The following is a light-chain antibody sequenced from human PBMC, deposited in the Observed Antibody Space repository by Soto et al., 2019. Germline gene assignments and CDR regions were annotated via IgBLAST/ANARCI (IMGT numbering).Light chain of an antibody. CDR2: KAS. V-gene: IGKV1-5*03. CDR1: QSISIW. CDR3: QQYNSYSWT. J-gene: IGKJ1*01. Sequence: DIQMTQSPSTLSASVGDRVSITCRASQSISIWLAWYQQKPGKAPKLLIYKASSLESGVPSRFSGSGSGTEFTLTINSLQPDDSATYYCQQYNSYSWTFGQGTKVEIK.